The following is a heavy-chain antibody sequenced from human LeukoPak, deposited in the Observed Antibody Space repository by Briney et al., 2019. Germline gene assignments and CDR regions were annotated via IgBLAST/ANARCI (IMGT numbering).Heavy chain of an antibody. Sequence: GGSLRLSCAASGFTFSSYSMNWVRQAPGKGLEWVSSISSSSSYIYYADSVKGRFPISRDNAKNSLYLQMNSLRAEDTAVYYCARLIRSITMVRGVSYYYMDVWGKGTTVTVSS. CDR1: GFTFSSYS. CDR2: ISSSSSYI. D-gene: IGHD3-10*01. J-gene: IGHJ6*03. V-gene: IGHV3-21*01. CDR3: ARLIRSITMVRGVSYYYMDV.